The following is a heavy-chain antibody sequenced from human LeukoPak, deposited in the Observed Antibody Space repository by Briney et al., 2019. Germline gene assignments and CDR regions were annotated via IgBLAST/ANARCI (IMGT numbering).Heavy chain of an antibody. CDR3: ASIPYSNPASSGY. D-gene: IGHD4-11*01. J-gene: IGHJ4*02. CDR1: GGSISNYY. Sequence: PSETLSLTCTVSGGSISNYYWSWIRQPPGKGLEWIGYIYYSGSTNYNPSLKSRVTISVDTSKNQFSLKLSSVTAADTAVYYCASIPYSNPASSGYWGQGTLVTVSS. CDR2: IYYSGST. V-gene: IGHV4-59*01.